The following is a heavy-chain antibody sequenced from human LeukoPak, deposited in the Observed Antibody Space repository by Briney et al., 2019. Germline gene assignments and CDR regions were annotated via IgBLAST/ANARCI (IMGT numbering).Heavy chain of an antibody. Sequence: SQTLSLTCTVSGGSISSGDYYWSWIRQPPGKGLEWIGYIYYSGSTYYNPSLKSRVTISVDTSKNQFSLKLSSVTAADTAAYYCARDRGYSFAFDIWGQGTMVTVSS. V-gene: IGHV4-30-4*01. CDR3: ARDRGYSFAFDI. J-gene: IGHJ3*02. D-gene: IGHD5-18*01. CDR2: IYYSGST. CDR1: GGSISSGDYY.